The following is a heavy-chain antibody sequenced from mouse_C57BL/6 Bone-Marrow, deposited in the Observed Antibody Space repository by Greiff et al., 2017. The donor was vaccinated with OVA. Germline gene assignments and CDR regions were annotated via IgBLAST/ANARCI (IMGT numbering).Heavy chain of an antibody. CDR3: ARVGRYFDV. J-gene: IGHJ1*01. D-gene: IGHD3-3*01. Sequence: EVKVVESGGGLVQPGGSLSLSCAASGFTFTDYYMSWVRQPPGKALEWLGFIRNKANGYKTEYSASVKGRFTISRDNSQSILYLQMNALRAEDSATYYCARVGRYFDVWGSGTTVTVSS. CDR1: GFTFTDYY. CDR2: IRNKANGYKT. V-gene: IGHV7-3*01.